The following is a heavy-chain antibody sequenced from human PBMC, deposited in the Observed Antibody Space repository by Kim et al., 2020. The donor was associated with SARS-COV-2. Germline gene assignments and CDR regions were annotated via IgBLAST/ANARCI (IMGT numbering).Heavy chain of an antibody. CDR1: GGSISSYY. V-gene: IGHV4-4*07. J-gene: IGHJ4*02. D-gene: IGHD3-10*01. CDR3: ARSTTPRDQYYYGSGSYYYFDY. CDR2: IYTSGST. Sequence: SETLSLTCTVSGGSISSYYWSWILQPAGKGLEWIGRIYTSGSTNYNPSLKSRVTMSVDTSKNQFSLKLSSVTAADTAVYYCARSTTPRDQYYYGSGSYYYFDYWGQGTLVTVSS.